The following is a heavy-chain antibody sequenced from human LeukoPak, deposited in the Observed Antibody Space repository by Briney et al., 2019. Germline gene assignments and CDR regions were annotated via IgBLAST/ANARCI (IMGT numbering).Heavy chain of an antibody. CDR2: IYYSGST. CDR3: ARGRFLFGMATIPDDY. J-gene: IGHJ4*02. Sequence: SETLSLTCTVSGGSISSSSYYWGWIRQPPGKGLEWIGSIYYSGSTYYNPSLKSRVTISVDTSKNQFSLKLSSVTAADTAVYYCARGRFLFGMATIPDDYWGQGTLVTVSS. D-gene: IGHD5-24*01. CDR1: GGSISSSSYY. V-gene: IGHV4-39*01.